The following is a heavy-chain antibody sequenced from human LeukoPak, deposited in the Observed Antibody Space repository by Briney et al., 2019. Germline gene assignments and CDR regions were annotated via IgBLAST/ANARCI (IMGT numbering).Heavy chain of an antibody. V-gene: IGHV4-31*03. CDR2: IYYSGST. CDR3: ARDPSYGSGLDI. J-gene: IGHJ3*02. Sequence: SETLSLTCTVSGGSISSGGYYWSWIRQHPGRGLEWIGYIYYSGSTYYNPSLKSRVTISVDTSKNQFSLKLSSVTAADTAVYYCARDPSYGSGLDIWGQGTMVTVSS. D-gene: IGHD3-10*01. CDR1: GGSISSGGYY.